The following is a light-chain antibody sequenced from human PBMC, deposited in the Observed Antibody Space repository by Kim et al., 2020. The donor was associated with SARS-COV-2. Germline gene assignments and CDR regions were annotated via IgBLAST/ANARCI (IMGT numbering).Light chain of an antibody. V-gene: IGKV3-20*01. CDR2: GAS. J-gene: IGKJ1*01. Sequence: EIVLTQSPGTLSLSPGERVTLSCRASQSLSSSYLVWYQQKAGQAPRLLIYGASSRATGIPDRFSGSGSGTDFTLTISRLEPEDFAVYYCQQYGSSPPWTFGQGTKVDIK. CDR1: QSLSSSY. CDR3: QQYGSSPPWT.